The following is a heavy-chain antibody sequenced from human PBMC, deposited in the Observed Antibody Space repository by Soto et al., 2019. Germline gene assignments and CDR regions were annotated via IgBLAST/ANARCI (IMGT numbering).Heavy chain of an antibody. D-gene: IGHD2-21*02. J-gene: IGHJ6*02. Sequence: SDTLSLTCTVSGGSIISYYWSWIRQPPGKGLEWIGYMYNTGSTIYNPSLKSRVTISVDTSKNQFSLKLNSVTAADTAVYYCARDLWGYCGADCYPLDVWGQGTTVTVS. CDR1: GGSIISYY. CDR2: MYNTGST. CDR3: ARDLWGYCGADCYPLDV. V-gene: IGHV4-59*01.